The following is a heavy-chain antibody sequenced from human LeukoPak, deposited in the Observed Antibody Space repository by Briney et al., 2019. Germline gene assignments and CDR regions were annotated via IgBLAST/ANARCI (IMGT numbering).Heavy chain of an antibody. CDR2: TSYDGSNK. J-gene: IGHJ4*02. V-gene: IGHV3-30*18. D-gene: IGHD3-10*01. CDR1: GFTFSSYG. CDR3: AKDLREVLLWFGELLTSLDY. Sequence: GGSLRLSCAASGFTFSSYGMRWVRQAPGKGLEWVAVTSYDGSNKYYADSVKGRFTISRDNSKNTLYLQMNSLRAEDTAVYYCAKDLREVLLWFGELLTSLDYWGQGTLVTVSS.